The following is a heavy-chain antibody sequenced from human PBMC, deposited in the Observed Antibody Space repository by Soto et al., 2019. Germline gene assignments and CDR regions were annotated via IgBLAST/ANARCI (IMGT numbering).Heavy chain of an antibody. CDR1: GYSFTSYW. CDR2: IYPGDSDT. J-gene: IGHJ6*02. CDR3: ARRERYRYGNYYYYGMDV. D-gene: IGHD5-18*01. Sequence: PGESLKICCKVSGYSFTSYWIGWVRQMPGKGLEWMGIIYPGDSDTRYSPSFQGQVTISADKSISTAYLQWSSLKASDTAMYYCARRERYRYGNYYYYGMDVWGQGTTVTVSS. V-gene: IGHV5-51*01.